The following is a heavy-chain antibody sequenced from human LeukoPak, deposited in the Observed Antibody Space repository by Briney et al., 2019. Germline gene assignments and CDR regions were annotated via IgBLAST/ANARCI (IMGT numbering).Heavy chain of an antibody. J-gene: IGHJ4*02. CDR2: IYHNGGT. CDR3: ARHLRAVASGWYFDY. D-gene: IGHD6-19*01. Sequence: SETLSLTCTVSGASISGYYWSWIRQPPGKGLEWIGYIYHNGGTNYNPSLQSRLTISVDTSKNQFSLKLSSVTAADTAVYYCARHLRAVASGWYFDYWGQGTKVSVSS. CDR1: GASISGYY. V-gene: IGHV4-59*08.